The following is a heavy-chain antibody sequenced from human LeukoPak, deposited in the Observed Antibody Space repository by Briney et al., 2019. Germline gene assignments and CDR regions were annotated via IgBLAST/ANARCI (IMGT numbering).Heavy chain of an antibody. Sequence: SETLSLTCTVSGGSVSSGSQYWSWIRQPPGKGLEWIGSVYYGRSPYFNPSLESRATISVDTSKNHFSLKMSSVTAADTAVYYCARSSGTGTFSYWGQGTLVTVSS. CDR2: VYYGRSP. V-gene: IGHV4-39*02. CDR3: ARSSGTGTFSY. D-gene: IGHD6-25*01. J-gene: IGHJ4*02. CDR1: GGSVSSGSQY.